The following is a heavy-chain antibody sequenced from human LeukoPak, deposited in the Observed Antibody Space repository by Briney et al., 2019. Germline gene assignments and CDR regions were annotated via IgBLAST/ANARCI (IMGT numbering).Heavy chain of an antibody. V-gene: IGHV3-33*01. CDR3: ARVIPPYYFDY. CDR2: IWYDGSNK. D-gene: IGHD2-2*02. J-gene: IGHJ4*02. CDR1: GFTFSSYG. Sequence: PGGSLRLSCAASGFTFSSYGMHWVRQAPGKGLEWVAVIWYDGSNKYYADSVKGRFTISRDNSKNTLYLQMNSLRAEDTAVYYCARVIPPYYFDYWGQGTLVTVSS.